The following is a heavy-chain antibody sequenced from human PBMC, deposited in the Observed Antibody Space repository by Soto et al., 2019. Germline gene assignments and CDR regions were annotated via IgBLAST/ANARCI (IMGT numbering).Heavy chain of an antibody. J-gene: IGHJ4*02. V-gene: IGHV4-59*01. CDR1: GGSMSRYS. CDR2: MYNDGAT. Sequence: SETLSLTCTISGGSMSRYSCHWLRQPPGKGLEWIGYMYNDGATDYNPSLKSRISMSLDTSTNQFSLRLSSVTAADTAVYFCARGPTITTDVWGRGILVTVSS. D-gene: IGHD3-22*01. CDR3: ARGPTITTDV.